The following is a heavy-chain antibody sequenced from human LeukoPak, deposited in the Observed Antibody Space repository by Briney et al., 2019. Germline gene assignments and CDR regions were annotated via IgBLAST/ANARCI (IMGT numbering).Heavy chain of an antibody. CDR2: INPNSGGT. Sequence: ASVKVSCKASGYTFTGYYMHWVRQAPGQGLEWMGWINPNSGGTSYAQKFQGRVTMTRDTSISTAYMELSRLRSDDTAVYYCARGSLVLRYFDWSPPGAYWGQGTLVTVSS. D-gene: IGHD3-9*01. V-gene: IGHV1-2*02. J-gene: IGHJ4*02. CDR1: GYTFTGYY. CDR3: ARGSLVLRYFDWSPPGAY.